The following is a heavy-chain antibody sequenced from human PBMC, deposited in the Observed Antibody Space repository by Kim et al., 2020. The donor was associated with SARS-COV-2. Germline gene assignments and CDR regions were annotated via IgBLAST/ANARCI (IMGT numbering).Heavy chain of an antibody. V-gene: IGHV3-7*01. CDR2: IKQDGSEK. D-gene: IGHD5-18*01. Sequence: GGSLRLSCAASGFTFSSYWMSWVRQAPGKGLEWVANIKQDGSEKYYVDSVKGRFTISRDNAKNSLYLQMNSLRAEDTAVYYCARGSVWIQLWSLGYYFDYWGQGTLVTVSS. CDR1: GFTFSSYW. CDR3: ARGSVWIQLWSLGYYFDY. J-gene: IGHJ4*02.